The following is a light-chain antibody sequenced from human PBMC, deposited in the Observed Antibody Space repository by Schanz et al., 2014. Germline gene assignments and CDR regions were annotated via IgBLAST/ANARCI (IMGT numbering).Light chain of an antibody. V-gene: IGKV3-20*01. CDR2: EAS. CDR1: QSVGRS. J-gene: IGKJ4*01. Sequence: EIVLTQSPGTLSLSPGERATLSCRASQSVGRSLAWLQHKPGQAPRLLIYEASSRATGIPDRFSGSGSGADFTLTISRLEPEDFAVYYCQQYASSPPTFGGGTKVEIK. CDR3: QQYASSPPT.